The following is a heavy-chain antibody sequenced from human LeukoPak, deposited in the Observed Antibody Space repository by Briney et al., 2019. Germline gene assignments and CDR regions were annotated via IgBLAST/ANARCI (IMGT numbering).Heavy chain of an antibody. J-gene: IGHJ4*02. Sequence: GGSLRLSCAASGFTFSTYGMHWVRQAPGKGLEWVAYIQYDRSNQQYAGSVKGRFSISRDNSKNTLYLQMNSLRAEDTAVYYCAKDHLPGIVVADRDYWGQGTLVTVSS. CDR3: AKDHLPGIVVADRDY. V-gene: IGHV3-30*02. CDR1: GFTFSTYG. D-gene: IGHD6-19*01. CDR2: IQYDRSNQ.